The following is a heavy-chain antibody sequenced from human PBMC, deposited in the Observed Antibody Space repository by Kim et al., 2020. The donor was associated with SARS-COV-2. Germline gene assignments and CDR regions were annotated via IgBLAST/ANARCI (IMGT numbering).Heavy chain of an antibody. CDR2: IRSKAYGGTT. CDR1: GFTFGDYA. CDR3: TRDGGSYYPHYFDY. Sequence: GGSLRLSCTASGFTFGDYAMSWVRQAPGKGLEWVGFIRSKAYGGTTEYAASVKGRFTISRDDSKSIAYLQMNSLKTEDTAVYYCTRDGGSYYPHYFDYWGQGTLVTVSS. J-gene: IGHJ4*02. V-gene: IGHV3-49*04. D-gene: IGHD1-26*01.